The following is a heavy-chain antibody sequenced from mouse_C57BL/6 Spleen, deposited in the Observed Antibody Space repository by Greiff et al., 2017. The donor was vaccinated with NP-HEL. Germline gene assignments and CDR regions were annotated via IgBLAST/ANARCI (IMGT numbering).Heavy chain of an antibody. CDR3: AVTGTSYFDY. CDR2: IDPSDRET. CDR1: GYTFTSYW. J-gene: IGHJ2*01. Sequence: QVQLQQPGAELVRPGSSVKLSCKASGYTFTSYWMHWVKQRPIQGLEWIGNIDPSDRETHYNQKFKDKATLTVDKSSSTAYMQLSSLTSEDSAFYYCAVTGTSYFDYWGQGTTLTVSS. V-gene: IGHV1-52*01. D-gene: IGHD4-1*01.